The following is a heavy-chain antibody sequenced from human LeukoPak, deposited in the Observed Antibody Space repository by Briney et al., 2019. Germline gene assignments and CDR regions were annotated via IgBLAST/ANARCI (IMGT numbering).Heavy chain of an antibody. CDR3: AKDELYDILTGITD. V-gene: IGHV3-30*02. J-gene: IGHJ4*02. CDR2: IRYDGSNK. Sequence: GGSLRLSCAASGFPFSSYGMHWVRQAPGKGLEWVAFIRYDGSNKYYADSVKGRFTISRDNSKNTLYLQMNSLRAEDTAVYYCAKDELYDILTGITDWGQGTLVTVSS. D-gene: IGHD3-9*01. CDR1: GFPFSSYG.